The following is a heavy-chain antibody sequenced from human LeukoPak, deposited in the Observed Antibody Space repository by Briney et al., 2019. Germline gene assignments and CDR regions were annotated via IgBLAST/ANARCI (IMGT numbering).Heavy chain of an antibody. D-gene: IGHD1-26*01. V-gene: IGHV4-34*01. CDR3: ARGQGSGSYFDY. CDR2: INHSGST. CDR1: GGSFSGYY. J-gene: IGHJ4*02. Sequence: SETLSLTCAVYGGSFSGYYWSWIRQPPGKGLEWIGEINHSGSTNYNPSLKSRVTISVDTSKNQFSLKLSSVTAADTAVYYCARGQGSGSYFDYWGQGTLVTVSS.